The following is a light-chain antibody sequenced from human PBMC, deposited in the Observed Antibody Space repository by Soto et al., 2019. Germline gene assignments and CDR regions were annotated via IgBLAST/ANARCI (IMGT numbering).Light chain of an antibody. Sequence: DIQMTQSPSTLSASVGDRVTITWRASQNINNWMAWYHQKPGEAPKLLIYDAFSLQTGVPFTFSGSGSGTEFSITISSLQPDDFGTYYCQQYHTFPLTCGGGTNVEIK. V-gene: IGKV1-5*01. CDR3: QQYHTFPLT. J-gene: IGKJ4*01. CDR1: QNINNW. CDR2: DAF.